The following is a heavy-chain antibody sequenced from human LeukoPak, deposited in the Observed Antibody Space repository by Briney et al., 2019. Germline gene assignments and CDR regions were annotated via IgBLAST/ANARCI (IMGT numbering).Heavy chain of an antibody. CDR2: IYPGDSDT. V-gene: IGHV5-51*01. Sequence: GEPLKISCKGPGSRFTSYWIGWVRKMPGKGLGGMGIIYPGDSDTRHSPSFQGQVTISADKSICTAYLQWSSLKASDTAMYYCAMLYYVWGSYRFDYWGQGTLVTVSS. CDR1: GSRFTSYW. J-gene: IGHJ4*02. CDR3: AMLYYVWGSYRFDY. D-gene: IGHD3-16*02.